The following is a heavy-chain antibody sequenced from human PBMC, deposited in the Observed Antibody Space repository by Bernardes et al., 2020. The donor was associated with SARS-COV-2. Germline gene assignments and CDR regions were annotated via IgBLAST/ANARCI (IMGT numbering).Heavy chain of an antibody. CDR1: GFTFGSYA. CDR3: ARDRGYYDSSAYYWSDGMDV. D-gene: IGHD3-22*01. J-gene: IGHJ6*02. CDR2: MSYDGSNK. Sequence: GGSLRLSCAASGFTFGSYAMHWVRQAPGKGLEWVAFMSYDGSNKYYADSVKGRFTISRDNSKNTLYLQMNSLRAEDTTVYYCARDRGYYDSSAYYWSDGMDVWGQGTTVTVSS. V-gene: IGHV3-30-3*01.